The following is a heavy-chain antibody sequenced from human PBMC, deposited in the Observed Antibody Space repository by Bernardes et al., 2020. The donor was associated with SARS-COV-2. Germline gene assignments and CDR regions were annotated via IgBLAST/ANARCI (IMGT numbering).Heavy chain of an antibody. CDR2: IYYSGST. J-gene: IGHJ2*01. D-gene: IGHD6-13*01. V-gene: IGHV4-59*08. Sequence: SETLSLTCTVSGGSISSYYWSWIRQPPGKGLEWIGYIYYSGSTNYNPSLKSRVTISVDTSKNQFSLKLSSVTAADTAVYYCARHVSWDWYFDLWGRGTLVTVSS. CDR3: ARHVSWDWYFDL. CDR1: GGSISSYY.